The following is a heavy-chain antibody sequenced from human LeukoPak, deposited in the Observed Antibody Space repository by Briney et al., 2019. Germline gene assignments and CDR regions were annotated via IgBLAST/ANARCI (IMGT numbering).Heavy chain of an antibody. D-gene: IGHD4-17*01. V-gene: IGHV3-30*02. CDR3: AKEGGDYESGVYYYYMDV. CDR1: GFTFSNYG. CDR2: IRYDGSNK. J-gene: IGHJ6*03. Sequence: GGSLRLSCAASGFTFSNYGMHWVRQAPGKGLEWVAFIRYDGSNKYYADSVKGRFTISRDNSKNTLYLQMNGLRAEDTAVYYCAKEGGDYESGVYYYYMDVWGKGTTVTISS.